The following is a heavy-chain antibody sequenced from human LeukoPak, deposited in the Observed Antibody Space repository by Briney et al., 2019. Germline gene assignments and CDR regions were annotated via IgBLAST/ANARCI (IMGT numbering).Heavy chain of an antibody. Sequence: PSETLSLTCTVSGGSISSYYWSWIRQPPGKGLEWIGYIYYSGSTNYNPSLKSRGTISVDTSKNQSSLKLSSVTAADTAVYYCARGLNYFDYWGQGTLVTVSS. J-gene: IGHJ4*02. CDR2: IYYSGST. CDR3: ARGLNYFDY. CDR1: GGSISSYY. V-gene: IGHV4-59*01.